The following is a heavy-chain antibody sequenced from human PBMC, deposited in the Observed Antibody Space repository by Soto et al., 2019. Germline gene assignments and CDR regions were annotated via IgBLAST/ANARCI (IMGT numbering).Heavy chain of an antibody. CDR1: GGSISSSSYY. V-gene: IGHV4-39*01. CDR2: IYYSGST. CDR3: ATRPVVVVAASLYNWFDP. J-gene: IGHJ5*02. Sequence: SETLSLTCTVSGGSISSSSYYWGWIRQPPGKGLEWIGSIYYSGSTYYNPSLKSRVTISVDTSKNQFSLKLSSVTAADTAVYYCATRPVVVVAASLYNWFDPWGQGTLVTVSS. D-gene: IGHD2-15*01.